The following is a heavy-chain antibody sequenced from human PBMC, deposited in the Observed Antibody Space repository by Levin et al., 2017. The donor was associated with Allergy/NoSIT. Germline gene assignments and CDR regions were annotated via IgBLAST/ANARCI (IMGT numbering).Heavy chain of an antibody. D-gene: IGHD6-19*01. CDR3: SRGLGWSDDF. Sequence: TGGSLRLSCKASGYTFTSYDINWVRQATGQGLEWMGWMNPSNGNTGYAQKFQGRVTMTRNTSISTAYMELSSLRSEDTAVYYCSRGLGWSDDFWGQGTLVTVSS. V-gene: IGHV1-8*01. J-gene: IGHJ4*02. CDR2: MNPSNGNT. CDR1: GYTFTSYD.